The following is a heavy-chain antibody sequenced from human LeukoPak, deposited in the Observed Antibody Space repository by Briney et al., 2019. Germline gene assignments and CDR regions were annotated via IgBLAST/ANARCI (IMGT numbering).Heavy chain of an antibody. CDR3: ARDIGGSGSLAYYYYMDV. J-gene: IGHJ6*03. CDR2: INPSGGST. Sequence: AASVEVSCKASGYTFTSYYMHWVRQAPGQGLEWMGIINPSGGSTSYAQKFQGRVTMTRDTSTSTVYMELSSLRSEDTAAYYCARDIGGSGSLAYYYYMDVWGKGTTVTVSS. D-gene: IGHD3-10*01. V-gene: IGHV1-46*01. CDR1: GYTFTSYY.